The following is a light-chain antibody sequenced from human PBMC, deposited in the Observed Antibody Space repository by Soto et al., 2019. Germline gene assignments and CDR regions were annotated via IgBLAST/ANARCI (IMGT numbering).Light chain of an antibody. V-gene: IGLV2-8*01. CDR1: SSDVGGYNY. CDR3: SSYAASNILL. J-gene: IGLJ3*02. CDR2: EVS. Sequence: QSVLTQPPSASGSPGQSVTISCTGTSSDVGGYNYVSWFQQHPGKAPKLIISEVSKRPSGVPDRFSGSKSGNTASLTVSGLQAEDEADYYCSSYAASNILLFGGGTKLTVL.